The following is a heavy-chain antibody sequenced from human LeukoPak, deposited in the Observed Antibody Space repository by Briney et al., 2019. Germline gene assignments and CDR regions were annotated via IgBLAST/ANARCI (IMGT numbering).Heavy chain of an antibody. CDR3: ARDSFGVRGFDH. V-gene: IGHV1-46*01. D-gene: IGHD3-10*01. Sequence: AASVKVSCKTSGYTFIHYYMHWVRQASGEGFEWMGIVDPNGDIATYAQKFQGRVTLTTDTSTSTFYMELSSLRSEDTAIYYCARDSFGVRGFDHWGQGTPVTVSS. CDR2: VDPNGDIA. CDR1: GYTFIHYY. J-gene: IGHJ4*02.